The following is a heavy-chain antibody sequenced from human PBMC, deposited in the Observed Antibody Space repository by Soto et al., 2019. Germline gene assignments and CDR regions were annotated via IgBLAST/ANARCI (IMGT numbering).Heavy chain of an antibody. J-gene: IGHJ5*02. CDR2: IYYSGST. Sequence: PSETLSLTCTVSGGSISSGDYYWSWIRQPPGKGLEWIGYIYYSGSTYYNPSLKSRATISVDTSKNQFSLKLSSVTAADTAVYYCASLLGYCSGGSCYHPYNWFDPWGQGTLVTVSS. V-gene: IGHV4-30-4*01. CDR1: GGSISSGDYY. D-gene: IGHD2-15*01. CDR3: ASLLGYCSGGSCYHPYNWFDP.